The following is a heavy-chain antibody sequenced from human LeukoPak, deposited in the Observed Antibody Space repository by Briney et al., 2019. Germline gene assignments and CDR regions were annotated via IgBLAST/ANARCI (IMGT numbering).Heavy chain of an antibody. V-gene: IGHV3-48*03. J-gene: IGHJ4*02. CDR3: SANPRNHAAAQPLDY. Sequence: PGGSLRLFCAASGFTFSSYEMNWVRQAPGKGLEWVSYISSSGSTIYYADSVKGRFTISRDNAKNSLYLQMNSLRAEDTAVYYCSANPRNHAAAQPLDYWGQGTLVTVSS. D-gene: IGHD1-14*01. CDR1: GFTFSSYE. CDR2: ISSSGSTI.